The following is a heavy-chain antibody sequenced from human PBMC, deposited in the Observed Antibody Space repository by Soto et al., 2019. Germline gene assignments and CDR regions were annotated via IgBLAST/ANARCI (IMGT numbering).Heavy chain of an antibody. CDR3: ARAGKYYYGSGSPYYYGMDV. V-gene: IGHV1-18*04. CDR2: ISGYNGNT. CDR1: GYTFTSYG. D-gene: IGHD3-10*01. Sequence: QVQLVQSGAEVKKPGDSVKVSCKASGYTFTSYGVSWVRQAPGQGLEWMGWISGYNGNTNYAQKLQGRVTMTTDTSTSTAYMELRSLRSYDTAVYYCARAGKYYYGSGSPYYYGMDVWGQGITVTVSS. J-gene: IGHJ6*02.